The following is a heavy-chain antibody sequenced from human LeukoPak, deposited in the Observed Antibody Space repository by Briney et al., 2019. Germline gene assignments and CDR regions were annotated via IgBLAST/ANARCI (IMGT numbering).Heavy chain of an antibody. J-gene: IGHJ4*02. Sequence: ASVKVSCKASGYTFTGYYMHWVRQAPGQGLEWMGRINPNSCGTNYAQKFQGRVTMTRDTSISTAYMELSRLRSDDTAVYYCARGRGDIVVVPAAVLIDYWGQGTLVTVSS. CDR3: ARGRGDIVVVPAAVLIDY. CDR1: GYTFTGYY. D-gene: IGHD2-2*01. CDR2: INPNSCGT. V-gene: IGHV1-2*06.